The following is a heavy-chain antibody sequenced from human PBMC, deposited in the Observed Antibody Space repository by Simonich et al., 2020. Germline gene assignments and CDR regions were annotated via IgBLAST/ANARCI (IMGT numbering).Heavy chain of an antibody. D-gene: IGHD1-1*01. V-gene: IGHV4-34*01. Sequence: QVQLQQWGAGLLKPSETLSLPCAVYGGSFSGYYWSWIRQHPGTGLEWIGEINHSGSTNYKPALKSRVTISVDTSKNQFSLKLSSVTAADTAVYYCARGKGWKNAFDIWGQGTMVTVSS. CDR1: GGSFSGYY. CDR3: ARGKGWKNAFDI. J-gene: IGHJ3*02. CDR2: INHSGST.